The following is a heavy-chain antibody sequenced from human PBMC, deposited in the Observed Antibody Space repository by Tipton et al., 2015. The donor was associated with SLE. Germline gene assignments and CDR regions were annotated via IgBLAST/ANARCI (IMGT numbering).Heavy chain of an antibody. CDR3: ARGGIFGVFALDF. J-gene: IGHJ4*02. D-gene: IGHD3-3*01. CDR1: GHTFTSNY. CDR2: INPGGGRA. Sequence: QLVQSGAEVKKPGASVKISCKTSGHTFTSNYIHWVRQAPGQGLEWMGIINPGGGRATYSQKFQGRVTMTRDTSASTVDMELSSLRSEDSALYYCARGGIFGVFALDFWGQGTLVTVSS. V-gene: IGHV1-46*01.